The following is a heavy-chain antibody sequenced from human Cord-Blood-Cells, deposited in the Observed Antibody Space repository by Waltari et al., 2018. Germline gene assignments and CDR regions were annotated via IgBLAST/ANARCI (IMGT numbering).Heavy chain of an antibody. CDR3: ASSIAARLFAFDI. V-gene: IGHV3-53*01. CDR1: GFNVRSKS. J-gene: IGHJ3*02. D-gene: IGHD6-6*01. Sequence: VQVVACGGGLIQTGGSLSLYCAACGFNVRSKSMCRGRQAPGKGLEWVSFIYSGGSTYYADSVKGRFTISRDNSKNTLYLQMNSLRAEDTAVYYCASSIAARLFAFDIWGQGTMVTVSS. CDR2: IYSGGST.